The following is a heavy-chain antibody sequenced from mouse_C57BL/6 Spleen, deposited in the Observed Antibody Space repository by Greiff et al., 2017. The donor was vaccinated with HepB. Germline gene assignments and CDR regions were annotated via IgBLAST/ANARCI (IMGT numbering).Heavy chain of an antibody. CDR2: IDPSDSYT. CDR3: AREGGNNYFDY. V-gene: IGHV1-59*01. Sequence: QVQLQQPGAELVRPGTSVKLSCKASGYTFTSYWMHWVKQRPGQGLEWIGVIDPSDSYTNYNQKFKGKATLTVDTSSSTAYMQRSSLTSEDSAVYYYAREGGNNYFDYWGQGTTLTVSS. J-gene: IGHJ2*01. D-gene: IGHD2-1*01. CDR1: GYTFTSYW.